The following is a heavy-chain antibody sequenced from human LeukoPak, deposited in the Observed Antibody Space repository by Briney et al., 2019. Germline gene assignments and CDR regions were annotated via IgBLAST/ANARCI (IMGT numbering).Heavy chain of an antibody. J-gene: IGHJ4*02. D-gene: IGHD3-10*01. CDR1: VGSSTTFY. CDR2: VYTSGRI. V-gene: IGHV4-4*07. Sequence: PSETLSLSXSVSVGSSTTFYWTWIRQPADKSLEWIGQVYTSGRITYNPSLKSRVSMSVDMSRNLLSLNLRSITAADTAIYYCARGVSGSGSFDSWGQGTQVTVS. CDR3: ARGVSGSGSFDS.